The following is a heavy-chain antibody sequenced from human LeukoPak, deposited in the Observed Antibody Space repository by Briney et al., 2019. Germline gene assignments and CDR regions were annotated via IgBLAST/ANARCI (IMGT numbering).Heavy chain of an antibody. CDR3: AKDYCGGDCYSDAFDI. V-gene: IGHV3-23*01. D-gene: IGHD2-21*01. Sequence: GGSLRLSCAASGFTFSSYSMDWVRQAPGKGLEWVSAISGSGGSTYYADSVKGRFTISRDNSKNTLYLQMNSLRAEDTAVYYCAKDYCGGDCYSDAFDIWGQGTMVTVSS. CDR1: GFTFSSYS. J-gene: IGHJ3*02. CDR2: ISGSGGST.